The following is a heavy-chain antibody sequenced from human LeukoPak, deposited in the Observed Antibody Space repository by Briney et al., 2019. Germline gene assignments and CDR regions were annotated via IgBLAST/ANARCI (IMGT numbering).Heavy chain of an antibody. CDR3: ARVRLAIKDYFDY. CDR1: GGSFSGYY. Sequence: SETLSLTCAVYGGSFSGYYWSWIRQPPGKGLEWIGEINHSGSTNYNPSLKSRVTISVDTSKNQFSLKLSSVTAADTAVYYCARVRLAIKDYFDYWGQGTLVTVSS. CDR2: INHSGST. D-gene: IGHD5-12*01. J-gene: IGHJ4*02. V-gene: IGHV4-34*01.